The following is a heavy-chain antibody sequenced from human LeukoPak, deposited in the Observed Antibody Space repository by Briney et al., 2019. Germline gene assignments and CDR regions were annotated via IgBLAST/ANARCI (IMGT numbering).Heavy chain of an antibody. CDR1: GFTFSSYG. V-gene: IGHV3-30*18. J-gene: IGHJ4*02. D-gene: IGHD3-10*01. CDR3: AKDWGSKFASGSSYLDS. CDR2: IVHDGNNK. Sequence: GGSLRLSCAASGFTFSSYGMHWVRQAPGKGLEWVAGIVHDGNNKYYADSVKGRFTISRDNSKNTLYLQMNGLKPEDTAVYFCAKDWGSKFASGSSYLDSWGQGTLGTVSS.